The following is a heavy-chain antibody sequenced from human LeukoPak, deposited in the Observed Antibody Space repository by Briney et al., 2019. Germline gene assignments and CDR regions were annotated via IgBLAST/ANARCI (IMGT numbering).Heavy chain of an antibody. CDR1: GYTFTGYY. V-gene: IGHV1-2*06. CDR2: INPNSGGT. Sequence: ASVKVSCKASGYTFTGYYMHWVRQAPGQGLEWMGRINPNSGGTNYAQKFRGRVTMTRDTSINTAYMDLSRLRSDDTAVYYCARGRNGVYYFNVVAPSYFDYWGQGTLVTVSS. D-gene: IGHD2-8*01. J-gene: IGHJ4*02. CDR3: ARGRNGVYYFNVVAPSYFDY.